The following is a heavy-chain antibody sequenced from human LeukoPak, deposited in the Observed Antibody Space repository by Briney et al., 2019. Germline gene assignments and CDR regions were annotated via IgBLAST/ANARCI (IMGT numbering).Heavy chain of an antibody. V-gene: IGHV1-69*13. Sequence: GASVKVSCKASGGTFSSYAISWVRQAPGQGLEWMGGIIPIFGTANYAQKFQGRVTITADESASTAYMELSSLRSEDTAVYYCARGTGYSSGWYLLRFDYWGQGTLVTVSS. D-gene: IGHD6-19*01. CDR2: IIPIFGTA. CDR3: ARGTGYSSGWYLLRFDY. CDR1: GGTFSSYA. J-gene: IGHJ4*02.